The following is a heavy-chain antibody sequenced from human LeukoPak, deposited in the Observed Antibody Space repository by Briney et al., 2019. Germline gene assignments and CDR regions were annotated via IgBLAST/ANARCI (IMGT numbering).Heavy chain of an antibody. Sequence: PGGSLRLSCAASGFTFSSYSMNWVRQAPGKGLEWVSSISSSSSYIYYADSVKGRFTISRDNAKNSLYLQMSSLRAEDTAVYYCEGYCSGGSCLRGAFDIWGQGTMVTVSS. D-gene: IGHD2-15*01. V-gene: IGHV3-21*01. CDR2: ISSSSSYI. J-gene: IGHJ3*02. CDR3: EGYCSGGSCLRGAFDI. CDR1: GFTFSSYS.